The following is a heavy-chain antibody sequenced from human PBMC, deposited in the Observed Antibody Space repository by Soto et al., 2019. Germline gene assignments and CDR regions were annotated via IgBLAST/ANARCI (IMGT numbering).Heavy chain of an antibody. V-gene: IGHV1-69*01. CDR1: GGTFSSYA. Sequence: QVQLVQSGAEVKKPGSSVKVSCKASGGTFSSYAISWVRQAPGQGLEWMGGIIPIFGTANYAQKFQGRVTLTADESTRTAYMELSSLRSEDTAVYYCARGVAAAGKNYYYYGMDVWGQGTTVTVSS. CDR3: ARGVAAAGKNYYYYGMDV. CDR2: IIPIFGTA. J-gene: IGHJ6*02. D-gene: IGHD6-13*01.